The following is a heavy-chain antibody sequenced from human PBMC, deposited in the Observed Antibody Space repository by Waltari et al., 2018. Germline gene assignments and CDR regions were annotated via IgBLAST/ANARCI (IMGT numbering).Heavy chain of an antibody. V-gene: IGHV3-21*01. CDR2: ISSSAGYI. Sequence: EVQLVESGGGLVKPGGSLRLLCAASGFTLSSYSINWVRQAPGKGLEWVSSISSSAGYIYYADSVKGRFTVSRDNANNSLYLQMNSLRAEDTAVYYCARDTYYDSSGYKRIDFWGQGTLVTVSS. D-gene: IGHD3-22*01. CDR1: GFTLSSYS. CDR3: ARDTYYDSSGYKRIDF. J-gene: IGHJ4*02.